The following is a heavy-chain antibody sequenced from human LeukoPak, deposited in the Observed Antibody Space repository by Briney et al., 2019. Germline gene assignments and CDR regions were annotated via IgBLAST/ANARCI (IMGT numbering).Heavy chain of an antibody. CDR3: AKGSNLYYYDSSGLFDY. J-gene: IGHJ4*02. D-gene: IGHD3-22*01. CDR1: GFTFSSYG. Sequence: GGSLRLSCAASGFTFSSYGMHWVRQAPGKGLEWVAVTSYDGLNKYYADSVRGRFTISRDNSKNTLYLQMNSLRAEDTAVYYCAKGSNLYYYDSSGLFDYWGQGTLVTVSS. V-gene: IGHV3-30*18. CDR2: TSYDGLNK.